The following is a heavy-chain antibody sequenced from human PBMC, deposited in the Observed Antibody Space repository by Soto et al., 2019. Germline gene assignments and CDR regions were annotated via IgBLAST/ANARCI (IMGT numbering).Heavy chain of an antibody. CDR1: GDSSSRDGFS. Sequence: QLQLQESGSGLVKPSQTLVLTCTVSGDSSSRDGFSWSWIRQPPGKGLEWIGAIYHRGATYYNPALRSGAAQAVDKVKLQFSLRLASATAADTAVYFCAREMSYYLDSWGQGTLVTVSS. V-gene: IGHV4-30-2*01. J-gene: IGHJ4*02. CDR2: IYHRGAT. CDR3: AREMSYYLDS.